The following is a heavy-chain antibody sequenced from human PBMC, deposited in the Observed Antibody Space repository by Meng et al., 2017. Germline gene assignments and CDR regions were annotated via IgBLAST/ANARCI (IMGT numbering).Heavy chain of an antibody. CDR2: IYHSGST. CDR1: GGSISSSNW. V-gene: IGHV4-4*03. J-gene: IGHJ4*02. D-gene: IGHD2-15*01. Sequence: HVHPTEPGPGLVHLRGTISHPCAVTGGSISSSNWWSWVRQPPGKGLEWIGEIYHSGSTNYNPSLKSRVTISVDKSKNQFSLKLSSVTAADTAVYYCARVVAATTLFLDYWGQGTLVTVSS. CDR3: ARVVAATTLFLDY.